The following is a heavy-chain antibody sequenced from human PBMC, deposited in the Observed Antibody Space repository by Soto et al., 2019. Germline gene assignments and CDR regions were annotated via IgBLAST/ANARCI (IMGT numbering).Heavy chain of an antibody. CDR1: GGTFSSYA. V-gene: IGHV1-69*13. J-gene: IGHJ6*02. CDR3: ARDFEGYSYGNPKYYYYGMDV. D-gene: IGHD5-18*01. CDR2: IIPIFGTA. Sequence: GASVKVSCKASGGTFSSYAISWVRQAPGQGLEWMGGIIPIFGTANYAQKFQGRVTITADESTSTAYMELSSLRSEDTAVYYCARDFEGYSYGNPKYYYYGMDVWGQGTTVTVSS.